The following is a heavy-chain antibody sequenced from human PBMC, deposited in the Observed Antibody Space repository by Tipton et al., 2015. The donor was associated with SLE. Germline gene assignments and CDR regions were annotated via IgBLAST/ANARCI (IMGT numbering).Heavy chain of an antibody. Sequence: TLSLTCTVSGGSISSGSYYWSWIRQTPGEGLEWIGEINHTGGTNYNPSLESRVTMSVDTSKNQFSLKLSSVTAADTAMYYCARGGRGDGGNPFDPWGQGTLVTVSS. CDR2: INHTGGT. J-gene: IGHJ5*02. CDR3: ARGGRGDGGNPFDP. CDR1: GGSISSGSYY. V-gene: IGHV4-61*01. D-gene: IGHD4-23*01.